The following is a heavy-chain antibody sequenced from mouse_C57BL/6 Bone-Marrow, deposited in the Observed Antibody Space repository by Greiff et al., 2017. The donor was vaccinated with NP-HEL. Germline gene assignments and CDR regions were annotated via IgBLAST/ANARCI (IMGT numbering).Heavy chain of an antibody. Sequence: VKLQASGAELARPGASVKLSCKASGYTFPSYGISRVKQRTWQGPEWIGEIYPRSGNTYYNEKFKGKATLTADKSSSTAYMELRSLTSEDSAVYFCARWDYYGLFDYWGQGTTLTVSS. J-gene: IGHJ2*01. V-gene: IGHV1-81*01. CDR3: ARWDYYGLFDY. D-gene: IGHD1-1*01. CDR1: GYTFPSYG. CDR2: IYPRSGNT.